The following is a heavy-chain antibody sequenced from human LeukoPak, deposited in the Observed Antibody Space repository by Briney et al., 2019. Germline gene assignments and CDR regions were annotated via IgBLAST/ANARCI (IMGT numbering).Heavy chain of an antibody. CDR2: ISAGGGST. D-gene: IGHD4-17*01. CDR3: AKGRTVMCGMDV. CDR1: GFTFSSYA. Sequence: GGSLRLSCAASGFTFSSYAMSWVRQAPGKGLEWVSVISAGGGSTYYADSVMGRFTISRDNSNNTLYLQMNSLRAEDTAVYYCAKGRTVMCGMDVWGQGTTVTVSS. V-gene: IGHV3-23*01. J-gene: IGHJ6*02.